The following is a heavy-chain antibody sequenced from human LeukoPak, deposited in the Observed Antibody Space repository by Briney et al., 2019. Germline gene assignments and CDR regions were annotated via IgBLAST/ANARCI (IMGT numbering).Heavy chain of an antibody. Sequence: SETLSLTCAVSGGSISSGGYSWSWIRQPPGQGLEWIGYIYHSGSTYYNPSLKSRVTISVDRSKNQFSLKLSSVTAADTAVYYCARALGDYYYGMDVWGQGTTVTVSS. D-gene: IGHD3-3*02. CDR2: IYHSGST. CDR3: ARALGDYYYGMDV. CDR1: GGSISSGGYS. J-gene: IGHJ6*02. V-gene: IGHV4-30-2*01.